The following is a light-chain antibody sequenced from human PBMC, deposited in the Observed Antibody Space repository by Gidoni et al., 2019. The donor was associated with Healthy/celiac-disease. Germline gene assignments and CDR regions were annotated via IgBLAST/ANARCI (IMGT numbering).Light chain of an antibody. Sequence: QSVLTQPPPASGTPGQRVTIPCSGSSSNIGSNTVNWYQQLPGTAPKLLIYSNNQRPSGVPDRCSGSKSGTSAPLAISGLQSEDEADYYCAAWDDSLNGYVFGTGTKVTVL. J-gene: IGLJ1*01. CDR3: AAWDDSLNGYV. CDR2: SNN. CDR1: SSNIGSNT. V-gene: IGLV1-44*01.